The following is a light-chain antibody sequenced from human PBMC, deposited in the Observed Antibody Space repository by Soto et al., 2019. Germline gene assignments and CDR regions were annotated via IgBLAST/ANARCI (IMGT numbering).Light chain of an antibody. V-gene: IGKV3-15*01. CDR3: QQYNEWPLT. CDR2: HAS. Sequence: EIVMTQSPATLSVSPGERATLSCRASQSVSNNLAWYQQKPGQAPRLLIYHASTGATGIPARFSGRVSGTALTLTISSVQSEDFAVYYCQQYNEWPLTFGGGTKVEIK. J-gene: IGKJ4*01. CDR1: QSVSNN.